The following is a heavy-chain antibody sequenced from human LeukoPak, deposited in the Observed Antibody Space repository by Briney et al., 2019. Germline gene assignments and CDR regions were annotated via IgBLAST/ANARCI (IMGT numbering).Heavy chain of an antibody. D-gene: IGHD7-27*01. CDR1: GYTFTGYY. V-gene: IGHV1-2*02. CDR2: INPNSGGT. CDR3: ARDRSAGEFGYYYYYYMDV. J-gene: IGHJ6*03. Sequence: ASVKVSCKASGYTFTGYYMHWVRQAPGQGLEWMGWINPNSGGTNYAQKFQGRVTMTRDTSISTAYMELSRLGSDDTAVYYCARDRSAGEFGYYYYYYMDVWGKGTTVTVSS.